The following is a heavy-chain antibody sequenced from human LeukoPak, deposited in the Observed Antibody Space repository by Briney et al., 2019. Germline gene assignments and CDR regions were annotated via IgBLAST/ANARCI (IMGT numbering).Heavy chain of an antibody. CDR3: ASPQSFGSRSLDYSSSWYTLLAFDY. Sequence: SVKVSCKASGGTFSSYAISLVRQAPGQGLEWMGGIIPIFGTANYAQKFQGRVTITADESTSTAYMELSSLRSEDTAVYYCASPQSFGSRSLDYSSSWYTLLAFDYWGQGTLVTVSS. V-gene: IGHV1-69*01. CDR1: GGTFSSYA. D-gene: IGHD6-13*01. CDR2: IIPIFGTA. J-gene: IGHJ4*02.